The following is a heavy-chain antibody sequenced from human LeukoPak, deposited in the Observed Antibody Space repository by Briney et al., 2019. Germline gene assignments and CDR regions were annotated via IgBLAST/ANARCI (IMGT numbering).Heavy chain of an antibody. J-gene: IGHJ5*02. Sequence: PGGSLRLSCAASGFTLSSYAMSWVRQAPGKGLEWVSAISGSGGSTYYADSVKGRFTISRDNSKNTLSLQLNSLRPDDTAVFYCSQGLLSWGQGTLLTVAA. CDR2: ISGSGGST. CDR1: GFTLSSYA. CDR3: SQGLLS. V-gene: IGHV3-23*01.